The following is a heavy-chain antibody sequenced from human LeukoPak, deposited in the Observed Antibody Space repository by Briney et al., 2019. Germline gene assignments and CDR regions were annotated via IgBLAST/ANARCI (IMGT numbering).Heavy chain of an antibody. CDR3: VAGDWGARDSFDL. Sequence: GRSLRLSCGASGFTFSIDGISGVRQAPGKGLEWVSNINQHRSQKYYVDSVNGRFTIFRDNAKNSFFLQMSSLGAEDTSVYYCVAGDWGARDSFDLWGRGAMVTVSS. CDR2: INQHRSQK. V-gene: IGHV3-7*01. J-gene: IGHJ3*01. D-gene: IGHD2-21*02. CDR1: GFTFSIDG.